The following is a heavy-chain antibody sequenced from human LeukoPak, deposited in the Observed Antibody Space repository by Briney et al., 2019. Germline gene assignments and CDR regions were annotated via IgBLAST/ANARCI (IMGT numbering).Heavy chain of an antibody. J-gene: IGHJ1*01. V-gene: IGHV4-59*01. Sequence: SETLSLTCTVSGGSISSYYWSWIRQPPGKGLEWIGYIYYSGSTNYNPSLKSRVTISVDTSKNQFSLKLTSVTAADTAVYYCARLKYYYDSSGSRAEYFQHWGKGTLVTVSS. D-gene: IGHD3-22*01. CDR2: IYYSGST. CDR3: ARLKYYYDSSGSRAEYFQH. CDR1: GGSISSYY.